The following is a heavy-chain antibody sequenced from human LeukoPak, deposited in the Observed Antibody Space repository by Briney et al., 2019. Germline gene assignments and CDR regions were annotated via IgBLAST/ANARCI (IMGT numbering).Heavy chain of an antibody. J-gene: IGHJ6*03. D-gene: IGHD7-27*01. CDR2: IYYSGST. CDR1: GGSISSYY. V-gene: IGHV4-59*01. Sequence: SETLSLTCTVSGGSISSYYWSWIRQPPGKGLEWIGYIYYSGSTNYNPSLKSRVTISVDTSKNQFSLKLSSVTAADTAVYYCARVPGITGDSPYYYYYMDVWGKGTTVTVSS. CDR3: ARVPGITGDSPYYYYYMDV.